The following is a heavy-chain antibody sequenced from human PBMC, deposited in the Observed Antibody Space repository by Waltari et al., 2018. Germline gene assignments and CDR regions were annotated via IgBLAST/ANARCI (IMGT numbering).Heavy chain of an antibody. D-gene: IGHD6-19*01. J-gene: IGHJ1*01. CDR1: GGSFSTPA. CDR2: ITPVFNTP. Sequence: QVQVVQSGAEVKRPGSSVKVSCTASGGSFSTPAMSWVRQAPGQGLEWMGGITPVFNTPTYARNLQGRVSITADESTETVYMELRSLTSDDTALYYCARAVTGKEYFPYWGQGTLVVVSS. V-gene: IGHV1-69*01. CDR3: ARAVTGKEYFPY.